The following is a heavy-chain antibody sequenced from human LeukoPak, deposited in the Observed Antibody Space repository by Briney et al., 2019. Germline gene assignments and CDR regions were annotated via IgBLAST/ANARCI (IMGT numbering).Heavy chain of an antibody. J-gene: IGHJ4*02. V-gene: IGHV3-48*01. D-gene: IGHD4-17*01. CDR3: ARRSGDYPSPFFY. CDR1: GFTFSSYS. CDR2: ISSSSSTI. Sequence: PGGSLRLSCAASGFTFSSYSMNWVRQAPGKGLEWVSYISSSSSTIYYADSVKGRFTISRDNAKNSLYLQMNSLRAEDTAVYYCARRSGDYPSPFFYWGQGTLVTVSS.